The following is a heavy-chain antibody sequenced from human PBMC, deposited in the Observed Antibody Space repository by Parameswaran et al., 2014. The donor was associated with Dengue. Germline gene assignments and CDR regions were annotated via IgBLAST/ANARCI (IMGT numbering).Heavy chain of an antibody. CDR2: ISGSGGST. D-gene: IGHD2-2*02. Sequence: WIRQPPGKGLEWVSAISGSGGSTYYADSVKGRFTISRDNSKNTLYLQMNSLRAEDTAVYYCAKDTVVVPAAIGGDPFDYWGQGTLVTVSS. V-gene: IGHV3-23*01. CDR3: AKDTVVVPAAIGGDPFDY. J-gene: IGHJ4*02.